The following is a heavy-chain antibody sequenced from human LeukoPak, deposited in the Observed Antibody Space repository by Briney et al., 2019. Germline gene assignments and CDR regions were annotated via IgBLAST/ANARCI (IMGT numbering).Heavy chain of an antibody. D-gene: IGHD2-2*01. CDR2: IYYSGST. J-gene: IGHJ5*02. Sequence: SETLSLTCTVSGGSISSSSYYWGWIRQPPGKGLEWIGSIYYSGSTYYNPSLKSRVTISVDTSKNQFSLKLSSVTAADTAVYYCASQDCSSTSCYPWGQGTLVTVSS. CDR3: ASQDCSSTSCYP. V-gene: IGHV4-39*07. CDR1: GGSISSSSYY.